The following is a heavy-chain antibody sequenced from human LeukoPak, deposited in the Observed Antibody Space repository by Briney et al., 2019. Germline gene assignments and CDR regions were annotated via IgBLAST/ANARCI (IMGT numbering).Heavy chain of an antibody. CDR1: GFTFDDYA. V-gene: IGHV3-9*01. CDR3: AKDIGDSSLGYYYGMDV. D-gene: IGHD4-17*01. CDR2: ISWNSGSI. J-gene: IGHJ6*02. Sequence: GGSLRLSCAASGFTFDDYAMHWVRQAPGKGLEWVSGISWNSGSIGHADSVKGRFTISRDNAKNSLYLQMNSLRAEDTALYYCAKDIGDSSLGYYYGMDVWGQGTTVTVSS.